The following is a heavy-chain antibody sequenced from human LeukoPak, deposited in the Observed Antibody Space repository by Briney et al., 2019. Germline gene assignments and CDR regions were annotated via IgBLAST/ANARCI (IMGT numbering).Heavy chain of an antibody. CDR3: ARHQGHDFYDSSGYYSFDY. Sequence: PSETLSLTCTVSGGSVSSSSSYWGWIRQPPGKGLEWIGYIYYTGNTNYNPSLESRVTISIDTSKNQFSLKLSSVTAADTAVYFCARHQGHDFYDSSGYYSFDYWGQGTLVTVSS. CDR1: GGSVSSSSSY. CDR2: IYYTGNT. J-gene: IGHJ4*02. V-gene: IGHV4-61*05. D-gene: IGHD3-22*01.